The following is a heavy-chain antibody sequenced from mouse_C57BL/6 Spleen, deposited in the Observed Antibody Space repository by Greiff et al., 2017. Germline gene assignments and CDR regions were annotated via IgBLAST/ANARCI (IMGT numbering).Heavy chain of an antibody. CDR1: GFSFNTYA. D-gene: IGHD2-5*01. J-gene: IGHJ2*01. CDR3: GRQAYYSNLDY. CDR2: IRSKSNNYAT. V-gene: IGHV10-1*01. Sequence: EVHLVESGGGLVQPKGSLKLSCAASGFSFNTYAMNWVRQAPGKGLEWVARIRSKSNNYATYYADSVKDRFTISRDDSESMLYLQMNNLKTEDTAMYYGGRQAYYSNLDYWGQGTTLTVSS.